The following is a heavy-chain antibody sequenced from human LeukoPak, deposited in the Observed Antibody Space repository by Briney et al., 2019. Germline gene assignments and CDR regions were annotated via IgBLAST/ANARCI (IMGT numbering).Heavy chain of an antibody. CDR1: GFTFSTYG. D-gene: IGHD2-15*01. J-gene: IGHJ4*02. CDR3: VRDSVACRGGSCYRGGVYYFDY. V-gene: IGHV3-33*01. CDR2: IWYDGSNK. Sequence: GGSLRLSCAASGFTFSTYGMHWVRQAPGKGLEGVAVIWYDGSNKYYAVSVKGRFTISRDNSKTSLYLQMNSLRAEDTAVYYCVRDSVACRGGSCYRGGVYYFDYWGQGTLVTVSS.